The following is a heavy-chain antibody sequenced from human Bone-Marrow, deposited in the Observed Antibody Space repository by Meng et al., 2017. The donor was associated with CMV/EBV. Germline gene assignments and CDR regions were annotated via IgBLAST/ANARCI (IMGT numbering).Heavy chain of an antibody. CDR2: INPNSGGT. V-gene: IGHV1-2*02. J-gene: IGHJ5*02. D-gene: IGHD6-6*01. Sequence: ASVKVSCKASGGTFSSYTISWVRQAPGQGLEWMGWINPNSGGTNYAPKFQGRVTLTKDTSISTSYMELSGLRSDDTAVYYCASDITVIAARLAHWGQGTQVTVSS. CDR3: ASDITVIAARLAH. CDR1: GGTFSSYT.